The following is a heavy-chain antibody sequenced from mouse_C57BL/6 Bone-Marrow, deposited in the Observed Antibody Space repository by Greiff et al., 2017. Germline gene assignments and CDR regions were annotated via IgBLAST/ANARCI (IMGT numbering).Heavy chain of an antibody. CDR1: GFTFKDYC. CDR2: IDPEIGDT. D-gene: IGHD2-3*01. V-gene: IGHV14-4*01. CDR3: SSYDGDYCDF. Sequence: VQLQQSGAELVRPGASVKLSCTASGFTFKDYCIHWVKQRPEQGLEWIGWIDPEIGDTEYDSKFKGKATITSDTSSNTAYIQLSSLTSEDTAVYDCSSYDGDYCDFWGQGTPLTVAA. J-gene: IGHJ2*01.